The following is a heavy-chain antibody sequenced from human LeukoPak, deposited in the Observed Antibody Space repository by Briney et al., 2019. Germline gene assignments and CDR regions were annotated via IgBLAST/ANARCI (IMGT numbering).Heavy chain of an antibody. V-gene: IGHV4-39*07. D-gene: IGHD3-10*01. CDR3: ARGHRRWYGTYYMDV. Sequence: SETLSLTCTVSGGSISSSSYYWGWIRQPPGKGLEWIGSIYYSGSTYYNPSLKSRVTISVDTSKNQFSLKLSSVTAADTAVYYCARGHRRWYGTYYMDVWGKGTTVTVSS. J-gene: IGHJ6*03. CDR1: GGSISSSSYY. CDR2: IYYSGST.